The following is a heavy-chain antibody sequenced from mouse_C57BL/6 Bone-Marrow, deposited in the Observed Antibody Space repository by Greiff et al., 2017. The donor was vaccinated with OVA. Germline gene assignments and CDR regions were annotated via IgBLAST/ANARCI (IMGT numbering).Heavy chain of an antibody. D-gene: IGHD4-1*01. CDR3: ARRGTGTGYFDY. CDR1: GYAFSSSW. Sequence: VQLQESGPELVKPGASVKISCKASGYAFSSSWMNWVKQRPGKGLEWIGRIYPGGGDTNYNGKFKGKATLTADKSSSTAYLQLSSLTSEDSAVYFCARRGTGTGYFDYWGQGTTLTVSS. J-gene: IGHJ2*01. V-gene: IGHV1-82*01. CDR2: IYPGGGDT.